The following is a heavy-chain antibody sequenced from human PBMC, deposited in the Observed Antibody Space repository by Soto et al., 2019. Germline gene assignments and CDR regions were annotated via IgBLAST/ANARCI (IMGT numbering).Heavy chain of an antibody. CDR1: GFTFSAPY. V-gene: IGHV3-72*01. J-gene: IGHJ4*02. Sequence: EAQLVEYGGGLVQPAGSLRISCAGSGFTFSAPYIDWVRQAPGKGLEWVVRSRDKAQGYSTAYAASVKGRFTTSRDETKNSVYQQMNSLNTEDTAVYSCVKATYFCDSSSYTRCFAYWGQVHLVTVAS. D-gene: IGHD3-22*01. CDR2: SRDKAQGYST. CDR3: VKATYFCDSSSYTRCFAY.